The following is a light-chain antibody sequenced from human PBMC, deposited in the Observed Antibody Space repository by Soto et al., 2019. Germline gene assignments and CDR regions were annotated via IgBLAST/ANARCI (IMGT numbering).Light chain of an antibody. CDR3: QQCDDWPLT. Sequence: EKVMTQSPATLSVSPGERATLSCRASQNVNSNLVWYQQKPGQAPRLLIYGASTRATGIPARFSGSASGTEFTLTISSLQSEDFAVYYCQQCDDWPLTFGGVTKVEIK. V-gene: IGKV3-15*01. J-gene: IGKJ4*01. CDR2: GAS. CDR1: QNVNSN.